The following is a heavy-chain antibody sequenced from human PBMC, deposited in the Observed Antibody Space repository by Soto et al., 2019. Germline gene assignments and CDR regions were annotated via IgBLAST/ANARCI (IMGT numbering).Heavy chain of an antibody. V-gene: IGHV3-53*01. Sequence: PGGSLRLSCAASGFRVTINYMTWVRQSPGKGLECVSVIYAGGNTYYPDSVKGRFTISSDNSKNTLFLQMNNLRAEDTAVYYCASVTTFYDILTSSYAINYFDYWGQGTRVTVSS. CDR3: ASVTTFYDILTSSYAINYFDY. D-gene: IGHD3-9*01. J-gene: IGHJ4*02. CDR2: IYAGGNT. CDR1: GFRVTINY.